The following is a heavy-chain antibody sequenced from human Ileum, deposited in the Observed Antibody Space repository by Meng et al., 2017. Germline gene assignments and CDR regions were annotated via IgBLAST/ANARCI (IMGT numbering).Heavy chain of an antibody. CDR2: IYSNGNT. J-gene: IGHJ4*02. CDR3: ARAPKYCTNAVCSRPLDS. CDR1: FGAISSGHYY. V-gene: IGHV4-30-4*01. D-gene: IGHD2-8*01. Sequence: QVQLQESGPRLVKPSKTTSPTLTFPFGAISSGHYYWSWVRPSPGKGPEWIGYIYSNGNTYSNPSLRGRLMISIDTSKNQFSLKLSSVTAADTAVYYCARAPKYCTNAVCSRPLDSWGQGTLVTVSS.